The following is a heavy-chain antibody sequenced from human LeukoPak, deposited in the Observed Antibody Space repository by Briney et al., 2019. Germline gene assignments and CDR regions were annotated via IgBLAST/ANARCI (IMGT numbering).Heavy chain of an antibody. CDR1: GYTLTELS. CDR2: FDPEDGET. Sequence: ASVKVSCKVSGYTLTELSMHWVRQAPGKGLEWMGGFDPEDGETIYAQKFQGRVTMTEDTSTDTAYMELSSLRSEDTAVYYCATDGEVGKDNRDYYYYYYMDVWGKGTTVTVSS. V-gene: IGHV1-24*01. J-gene: IGHJ6*03. D-gene: IGHD3-16*01. CDR3: ATDGEVGKDNRDYYYYYYMDV.